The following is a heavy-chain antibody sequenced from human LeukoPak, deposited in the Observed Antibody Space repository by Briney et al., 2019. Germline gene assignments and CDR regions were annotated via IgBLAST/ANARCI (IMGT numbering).Heavy chain of an antibody. CDR2: ISGLSTHI. Sequence: GGSLRLSCSASGFTFSDYDMNWVRQAPGKGLEWVSSISGLSTHIYYGDSVKGRFSISRDNAKNSVYLQMNSLGVEDTAIYYCGRAFPPLRTSSAGDLWGQGILVTVSS. D-gene: IGHD3-16*01. CDR1: GFTFSDYD. J-gene: IGHJ4*02. CDR3: GRAFPPLRTSSAGDL. V-gene: IGHV3-69-1*02.